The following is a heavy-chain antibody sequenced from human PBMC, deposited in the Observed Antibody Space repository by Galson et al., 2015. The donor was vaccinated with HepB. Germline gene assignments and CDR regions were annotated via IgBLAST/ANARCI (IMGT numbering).Heavy chain of an antibody. V-gene: IGHV3-53*01. Sequence: SLRLSCAASGFSVYSNYMNWVRQAPGKGLEWVSLIYSSSSSTNYADFVRGRFTISRDTSKNTVYLQMSRLRADDTAMCYCAQLGTGYWGRGTLVTVSS. CDR1: GFSVYSNY. D-gene: IGHD7-27*01. J-gene: IGHJ4*02. CDR2: IYSSSSST. CDR3: AQLGTGY.